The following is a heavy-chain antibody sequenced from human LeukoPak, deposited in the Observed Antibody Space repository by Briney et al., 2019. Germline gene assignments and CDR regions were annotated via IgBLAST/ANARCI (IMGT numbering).Heavy chain of an antibody. CDR2: IYYSGST. Sequence: SETLSLTCTVTGGSVSGQHWSWIRQPPGKGLEWIGYIYYSGSTNYNPSLKSRVTMSVDTSKNQFSLKLSSVTAADTAVYYCARLDYFDAFDIWGQGTMVTVSS. D-gene: IGHD3-16*01. J-gene: IGHJ3*02. CDR1: GGSVSGQH. CDR3: ARLDYFDAFDI. V-gene: IGHV4-59*08.